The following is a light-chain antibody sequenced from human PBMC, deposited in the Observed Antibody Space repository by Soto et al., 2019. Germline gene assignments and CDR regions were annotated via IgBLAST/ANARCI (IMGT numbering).Light chain of an antibody. CDR3: QQLNSYPPT. V-gene: IGKV1-9*01. CDR1: QGISSY. Sequence: IQLTQSPSSLSASIGDRVTITCRASQGISSYLAWYQQKPGKAPKLLIYAASTLQRGVPSRFSGSGSGTDFTLTICSLQPEDFANYYCQQLNSYPPTFGGGTKVEIK. CDR2: AAS. J-gene: IGKJ4*01.